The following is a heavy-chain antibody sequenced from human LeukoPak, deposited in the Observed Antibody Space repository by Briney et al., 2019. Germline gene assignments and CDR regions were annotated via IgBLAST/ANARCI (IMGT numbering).Heavy chain of an antibody. CDR2: ISWDGGST. V-gene: IGHV3-43D*04. Sequence: PGGFLRLSCAASGFTFDDYAMHWVRQAPGKGLEWVSLISWDGGSTYYADSVKGRFTISRDNSKNSLYLQMNSLRAEDTALYYCAKDGQQPTSGYYYYYIDVWGKGTTVTVSS. J-gene: IGHJ6*03. CDR3: AKDGQQPTSGYYYYYIDV. D-gene: IGHD6-13*01. CDR1: GFTFDDYA.